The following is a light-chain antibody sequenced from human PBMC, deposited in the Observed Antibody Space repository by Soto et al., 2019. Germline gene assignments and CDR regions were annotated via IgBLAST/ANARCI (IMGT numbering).Light chain of an antibody. CDR1: QSISSW. Sequence: DIQMTQSPSTLSASVGDRVTITCRASQSISSWLAWYQQKPGKAPKLLIYDAPSLESGVPSRFSGSGSGTEFTLTISSLQPDDFATYYCQQYNSYSWTCGQGTKVDIK. V-gene: IGKV1-5*01. CDR3: QQYNSYSWT. CDR2: DAP. J-gene: IGKJ1*01.